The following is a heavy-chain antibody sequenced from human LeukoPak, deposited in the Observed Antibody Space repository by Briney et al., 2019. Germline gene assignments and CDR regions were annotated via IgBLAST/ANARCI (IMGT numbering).Heavy chain of an antibody. CDR3: ARAMNLGSGTLNY. Sequence: ASVKVSCKASGYNFRGYYMHWVRQAPGQGLEWMGWINAYNGGTNYAQDFQGRVTMTRDTSISTAYMELNSLKSHDTAVYYCARAMNLGSGTLNYWAQETLDTVSS. J-gene: IGHJ4*02. D-gene: IGHD3-10*01. CDR1: GYNFRGYY. V-gene: IGHV1-2*02. CDR2: INAYNGGT.